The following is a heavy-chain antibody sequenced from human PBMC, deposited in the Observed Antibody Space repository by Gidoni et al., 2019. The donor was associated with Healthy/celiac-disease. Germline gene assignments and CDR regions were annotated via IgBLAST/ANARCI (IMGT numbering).Heavy chain of an antibody. J-gene: IGHJ4*02. V-gene: IGHV4-31*03. CDR2: IYYSGST. D-gene: IGHD3-22*01. Sequence: QVQLQESGPGLVKPSQTLSLTCTVAGGSISSGGYYWSWIRQHPGKGLEWIGYIYYSGSTFYNPSLKSRVTISVDTSKNQFSLKLSSVTAADTAVYFCASHYDSSGQFDYWGQGTLVTVSS. CDR1: GGSISSGGYY. CDR3: ASHYDSSGQFDY.